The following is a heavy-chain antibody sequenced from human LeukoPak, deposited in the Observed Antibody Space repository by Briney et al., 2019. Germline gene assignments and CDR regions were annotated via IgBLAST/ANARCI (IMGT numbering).Heavy chain of an antibody. D-gene: IGHD5-18*01. V-gene: IGHV1-58*01. CDR2: IVVGSGNT. CDR3: AEPSRIQLDY. J-gene: IGHJ4*02. Sequence: GTSVKVSCKASGFTFPSSAVQWVRQARGQRLEWIGWIVVGSGNTNYAQKFQERVTITRDMSTSTAYMELSSLRSEDTVVYYCAEPSRIQLDYWGQGTLVTVSS. CDR1: GFTFPSSA.